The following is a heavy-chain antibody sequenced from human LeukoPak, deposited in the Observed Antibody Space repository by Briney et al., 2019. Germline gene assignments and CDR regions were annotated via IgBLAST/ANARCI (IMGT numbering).Heavy chain of an antibody. V-gene: IGHV3-30*04. Sequence: PGTSLRLSCVASGFTFSTYAMHWVRQAPGKGLEWVAVISYHGSDKYYVGSVKGRFTISRDNSKNTLYLQMNSLRTEDTAVFYCARAINSAWHNIDYWGQGTLVTVSS. J-gene: IGHJ4*02. D-gene: IGHD2/OR15-2a*01. CDR1: GFTFSTYA. CDR3: ARAINSAWHNIDY. CDR2: ISYHGSDK.